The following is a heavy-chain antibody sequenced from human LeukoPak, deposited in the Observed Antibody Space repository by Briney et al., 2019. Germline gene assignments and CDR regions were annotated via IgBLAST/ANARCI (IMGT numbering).Heavy chain of an antibody. CDR1: GGSISSYY. D-gene: IGHD6-19*01. CDR2: IYTSGST. V-gene: IGHV4-4*07. CDR3: ARGRKQWLVEPYYFDY. Sequence: PSETLSLTCTVSGGSISSYYWSWIRQPAGKGLEWIGRIYTSGSTNYNPSLKSRVTISVDTSKNQFSLKLSSVTAADTAVYYCARGRKQWLVEPYYFDYWGQGTLVTVSS. J-gene: IGHJ4*02.